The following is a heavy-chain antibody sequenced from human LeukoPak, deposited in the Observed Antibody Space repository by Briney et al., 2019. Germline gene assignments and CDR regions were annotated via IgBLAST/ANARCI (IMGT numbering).Heavy chain of an antibody. CDR3: ARGGTGLRSAAQLNY. J-gene: IGHJ4*02. CDR1: GGSISSYY. D-gene: IGHD3-16*01. V-gene: IGHV4-59*01. Sequence: SETLSLTCTVSGGSISSYYWSWIRQPPGKGLEWIGYIYYSGSTNYNPSLKSRVTIPVDTSKNQFSLKLSSVTAADTAVYYCARGGTGLRSAAQLNYWGQGTLVTVSS. CDR2: IYYSGST.